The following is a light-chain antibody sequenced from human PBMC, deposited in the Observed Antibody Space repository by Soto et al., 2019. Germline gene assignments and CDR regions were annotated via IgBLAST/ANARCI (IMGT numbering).Light chain of an antibody. J-gene: IGLJ1*01. Sequence: QSALTQPAPVSGSPGQSITISCTGTSSDIGAYNYVSWYQQHPGKAPKLLIYEVTNRPSGVSDRFSGSKSGNTASLTISGLQAEDEANYYCNSYTTLSNRVFGTGTKLTVL. CDR2: EVT. CDR3: NSYTTLSNRV. CDR1: SSDIGAYNY. V-gene: IGLV2-14*01.